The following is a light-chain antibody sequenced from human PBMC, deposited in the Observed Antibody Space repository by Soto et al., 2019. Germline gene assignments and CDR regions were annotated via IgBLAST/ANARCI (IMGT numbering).Light chain of an antibody. V-gene: IGKV2-28*01. J-gene: IGKJ4*01. CDR3: MQALQGPLT. CDR1: QSLLHSNGYNY. Sequence: DIVMTQSPLSLPVTPGEPASISCRSSQSLLHSNGYNYLDWYLQKPGQSPQLLIYLGSNRASGVHDRFSGSGAGTDFTLKISRVEAEDVGVYYCMQALQGPLTFGGGTKVEIK. CDR2: LGS.